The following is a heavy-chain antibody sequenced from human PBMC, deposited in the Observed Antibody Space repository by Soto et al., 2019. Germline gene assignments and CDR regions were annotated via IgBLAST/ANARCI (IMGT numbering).Heavy chain of an antibody. CDR2: ISSSGNT. J-gene: IGHJ4*02. CDR3: ARAPMVLTRSYFDS. D-gene: IGHD3-22*01. Sequence: PSETLSLTCTVSDGSISNFYWSWIRQPPGKGLEWIGYISSSGNTNYNPSLKSRVSISVDTSKNQFSLNLTSVTAADTGVYYCARAPMVLTRSYFDSWGKGTLVTVSS. CDR1: DGSISNFY. V-gene: IGHV4-59*01.